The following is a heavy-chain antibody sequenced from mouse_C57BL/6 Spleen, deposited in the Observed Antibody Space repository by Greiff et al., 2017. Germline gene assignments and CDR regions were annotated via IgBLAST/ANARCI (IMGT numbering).Heavy chain of an antibody. V-gene: IGHV3-6*01. CDR3: AREGGTGPFAY. Sequence: EVQLQQSGPGLVKPSQSLSLTCSVTGYSITSGYYWNWIRQFPGNKLEWMGYISYDGSNNYNPSLKNRISITRDTSKNQFFLKLNSVTTEDTATYYCAREGGTGPFAYWGQGTLVTVSA. CDR2: ISYDGSN. J-gene: IGHJ3*01. CDR1: GYSITSGYY. D-gene: IGHD4-1*01.